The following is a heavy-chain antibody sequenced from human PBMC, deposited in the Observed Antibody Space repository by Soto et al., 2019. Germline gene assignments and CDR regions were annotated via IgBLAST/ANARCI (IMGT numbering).Heavy chain of an antibody. V-gene: IGHV4-59*01. CDR3: AGSTVTTFYYYGMDV. J-gene: IGHJ6*02. D-gene: IGHD4-17*01. CDR1: GGSISSYY. CDR2: IYYSGST. Sequence: PSETLSLTCTVSGGSISSYYWSWIRQPPGKGLEWIGYIYYSGSTNYNPSLKSRVTISVDTSKNQFSLKLSSVTAADTAVYYCAGSTVTTFYYYGMDVWGQGTTVTV.